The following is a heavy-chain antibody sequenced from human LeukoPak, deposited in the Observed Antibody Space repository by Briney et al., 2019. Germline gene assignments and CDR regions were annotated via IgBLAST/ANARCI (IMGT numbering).Heavy chain of an antibody. Sequence: PSETLPLTCAVFGGSFSGYYWSWIRQVPGKGPEWIGEIDHSGRTNANSSLRSRVTISVDMSKNQFSLRLNSVTAADTAVYYCARKSILTTCRKPYDYWDQGALVTVSS. CDR3: ARKSILTTCRKPYDY. CDR1: GGSFSGYY. D-gene: IGHD1-1*01. V-gene: IGHV4-34*01. J-gene: IGHJ4*02. CDR2: IDHSGRT.